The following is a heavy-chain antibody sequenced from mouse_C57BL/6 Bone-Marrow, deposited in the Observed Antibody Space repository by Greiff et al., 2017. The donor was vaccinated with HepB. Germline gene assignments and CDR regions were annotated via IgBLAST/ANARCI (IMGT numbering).Heavy chain of an antibody. D-gene: IGHD2-4*01. CDR2: ISSGGSYT. CDR3: ARARYDYDPAWFAY. J-gene: IGHJ3*01. Sequence: EVMLVESGGELVKPGGSLKLSCAASGFTFSSYGMSWVRQTPDKRLEWVATISSGGSYTYYPDSVKGRFTISRDNAKNTLYLQMSSLKSEDTAMYYGARARYDYDPAWFAYWGQGTLVTVSA. CDR1: GFTFSSYG. V-gene: IGHV5-6*01.